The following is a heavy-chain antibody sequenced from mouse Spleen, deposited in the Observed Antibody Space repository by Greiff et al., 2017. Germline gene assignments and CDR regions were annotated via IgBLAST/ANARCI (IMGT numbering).Heavy chain of an antibody. Sequence: VQLQQSGPELVKPGDSVKISCKASGYSFTGYFMNWVMQSHGKSLEWIGRINPYNGDTFYNQKFKGKATLTVDKSSSTAHMELRSLTSEDSAVYYCARGGLYGPWFAYWGQGTLVTVSA. CDR2: INPYNGDT. CDR1: GYSFTGYF. D-gene: IGHD1-1*01. CDR3: ARGGLYGPWFAY. J-gene: IGHJ3*01. V-gene: IGHV1-20*01.